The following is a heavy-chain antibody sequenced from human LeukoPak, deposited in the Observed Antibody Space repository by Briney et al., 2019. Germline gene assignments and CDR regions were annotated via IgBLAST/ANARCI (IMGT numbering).Heavy chain of an antibody. CDR3: AKDRGFGSWFDY. CDR2: ISGSGGST. Sequence: PGESLRLSCAASGFTFSSYAMSWVRQAPGKGLEWVSAISGSGGSTYYADSVKGRITISRDNSKNTLYLQMNSLRAEDTAVYYCAKDRGFGSWFDYWGQGTLVTVSS. CDR1: GFTFSSYA. V-gene: IGHV3-23*01. J-gene: IGHJ4*02. D-gene: IGHD2-15*01.